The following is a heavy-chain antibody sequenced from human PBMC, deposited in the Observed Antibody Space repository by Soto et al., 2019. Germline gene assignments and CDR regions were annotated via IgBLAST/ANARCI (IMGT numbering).Heavy chain of an antibody. V-gene: IGHV4-34*01. D-gene: IGHD3-10*01. CDR2: INHSGST. Sequence: SETLSLTCAVYGGSFSGYYWSWIRQPPGKGLEWIGEINHSGSTNYNPSLKSRVTISVDTSKNQFSLKLSSVTAADTAVYYCARGGTHYYGSGSYYGYGMDVWGQGTTVTVSS. J-gene: IGHJ6*02. CDR1: GGSFSGYY. CDR3: ARGGTHYYGSGSYYGYGMDV.